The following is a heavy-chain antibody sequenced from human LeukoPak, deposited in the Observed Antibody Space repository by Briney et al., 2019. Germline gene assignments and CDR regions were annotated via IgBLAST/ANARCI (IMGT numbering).Heavy chain of an antibody. CDR1: GFTFSSHE. D-gene: IGHD6-13*01. CDR3: ARVRGAAANQMFDC. V-gene: IGHV3-48*03. CDR2: ISSSGRST. J-gene: IGHJ4*02. Sequence: GGSLRLSCATSGFTFSSHEMNWVSQVPGKGLDWVSAISSSGRSTHYADSVKGRFTISRDNAKNSLYLQMNSLRDEDTAVYYCARVRGAAANQMFDCWGQGNLVTVSS.